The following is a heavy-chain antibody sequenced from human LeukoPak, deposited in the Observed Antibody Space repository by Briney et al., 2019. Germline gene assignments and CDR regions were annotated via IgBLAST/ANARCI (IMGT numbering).Heavy chain of an antibody. V-gene: IGHV4-34*01. J-gene: IGHJ4*02. CDR1: GGSFSGYY. CDR2: INHSGST. Sequence: PSETLSPTCAVYGGSFSGYYWSWIRQPPGKGLEWIGEINHSGSTNYNPSLKSRVTISVDTSKNQFSLKLSSVTAADTAVYYCARAGDGYNYFDYWGQGTLVTVSS. CDR3: ARAGDGYNYFDY. D-gene: IGHD5-12*01.